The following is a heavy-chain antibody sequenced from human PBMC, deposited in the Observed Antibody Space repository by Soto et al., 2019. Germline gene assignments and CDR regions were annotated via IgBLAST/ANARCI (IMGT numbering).Heavy chain of an antibody. Sequence: QPGGSLRLSCAASGGTFSGYWMHWVRRVPGKGLVWVSRIYGDGTTTTYADSVQGRFTISRDTGKNTVYLQMNSLRVDDTGVYFCARSCCGEQNWFDPWGQGTLVTVSS. D-gene: IGHD4-17*01. CDR1: GGTFSGYW. V-gene: IGHV3-74*01. CDR3: ARSCCGEQNWFDP. J-gene: IGHJ5*02. CDR2: IYGDGTTT.